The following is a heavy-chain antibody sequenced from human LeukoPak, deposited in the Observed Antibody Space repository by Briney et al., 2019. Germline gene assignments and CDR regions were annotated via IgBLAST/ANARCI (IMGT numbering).Heavy chain of an antibody. CDR1: GYTFTSYG. D-gene: IGHD4-17*01. J-gene: IGHJ6*02. V-gene: IGHV1-18*01. CDR3: AREMTVTHGLKYYYYGMDV. Sequence: ASVKVSCKASGYTFTSYGISWVRQAPGQGLEWMGWISAYNGNTNYAQKLQGRVTMTTDTSTSTAYMELSSLRSEDTAVYYCAREMTVTHGLKYYYYGMDVWGQGTTVTVSS. CDR2: ISAYNGNT.